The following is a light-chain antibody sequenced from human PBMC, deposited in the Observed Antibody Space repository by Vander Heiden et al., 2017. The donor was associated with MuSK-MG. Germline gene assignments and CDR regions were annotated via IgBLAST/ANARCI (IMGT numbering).Light chain of an antibody. J-gene: IGKJ4*01. CDR3: QQYDTYPLT. V-gene: IGKV1-8*01. CDR2: AAS. Sequence: AIRMTQSPSSFSASTGDRVTITCRASQGISSYLAWYQQKPGKAPKLLIYAASTLQSGVPSRFSGSASGTDFTLTISFLHSEDFTTYYCQQYDTYPLTFGGGTKVEIK. CDR1: QGISSY.